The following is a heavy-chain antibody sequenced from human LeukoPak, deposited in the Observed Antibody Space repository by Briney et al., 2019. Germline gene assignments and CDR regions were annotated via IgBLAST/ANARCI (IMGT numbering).Heavy chain of an antibody. CDR3: ARGGGREGAFDI. V-gene: IGHV1-2*02. D-gene: IGHD1-26*01. CDR2: INPNSGGT. CDR1: GGTFSSYA. J-gene: IGHJ3*02. Sequence: GASVKVSCKASGGTFSSYAISWVRQAPGQGLEWMGWINPNSGGTNYAQKFQGRVTMTRDTSISTAYMELSRLRSDDTAVYYCARGGGREGAFDIWGQGTMVTVSS.